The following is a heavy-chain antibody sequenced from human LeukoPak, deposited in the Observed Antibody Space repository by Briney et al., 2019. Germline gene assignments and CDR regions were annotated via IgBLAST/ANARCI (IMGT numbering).Heavy chain of an antibody. D-gene: IGHD5-12*01. CDR2: IYYSGST. CDR1: GGSISSYY. CDR3: ARLGGYSGYDLDY. J-gene: IGHJ4*02. V-gene: IGHV4-59*01. Sequence: SETLSLXCTVSGGSISSYYWSWIRRPPGKGLEWIGYIYYSGSTNYNPSLKSRVTISVDTSKNQFSLKLSSVTAADTAVYYCARLGGYSGYDLDYWGQGALVTVSS.